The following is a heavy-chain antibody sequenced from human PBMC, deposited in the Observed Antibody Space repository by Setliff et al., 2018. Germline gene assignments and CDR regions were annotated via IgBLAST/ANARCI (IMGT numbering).Heavy chain of an antibody. CDR1: GYTFTNFG. CDR2: IITSTGKT. Sequence: ASVKVSCKASGYTFTNFGFHWLRQAPGQGLEWMAMIITSTGKTSYAQKFQGRVTVTTDTYTGTGYMELRSLRSDDTAMYFCARCGGGCSSSSCYASDLWGQGTMVTVSS. CDR3: ARCGGGCSSSSCYASDL. V-gene: IGHV1-18*01. J-gene: IGHJ3*01. D-gene: IGHD2-2*01.